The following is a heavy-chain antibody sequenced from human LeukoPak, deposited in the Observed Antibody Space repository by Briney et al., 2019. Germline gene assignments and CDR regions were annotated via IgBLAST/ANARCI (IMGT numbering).Heavy chain of an antibody. CDR2: IDGTGST. CDR1: GGSISSGSSH. D-gene: IGHD3-3*01. V-gene: IGHV4-61*02. Sequence: NPSETLSLTCAVSGGSISSGSSHWNWIRQPAGKGLEWIGRIDGTGSTNYNPSFKSRVTISLDASKNQFSLKLNSVTAADTAVYYCARVFRDSWSGFYFDSWGHGTLVTVSS. CDR3: ARVFRDSWSGFYFDS. J-gene: IGHJ4*01.